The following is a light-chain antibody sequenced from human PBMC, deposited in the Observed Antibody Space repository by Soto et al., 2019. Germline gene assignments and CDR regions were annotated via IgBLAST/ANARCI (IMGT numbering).Light chain of an antibody. Sequence: QAVLTQPPSVSGAPGQRVIISCTGSTSNIGAGYDVNWYQHLPGKAPKLLIYGHTNRPSGVPDRFSGSKSGTSASLAITGLQPEDEAVYYCNSYTGSGTLVFGGGTKLTVL. CDR3: NSYTGSGTLV. J-gene: IGLJ2*01. CDR1: TSNIGAGYD. V-gene: IGLV1-40*01. CDR2: GHT.